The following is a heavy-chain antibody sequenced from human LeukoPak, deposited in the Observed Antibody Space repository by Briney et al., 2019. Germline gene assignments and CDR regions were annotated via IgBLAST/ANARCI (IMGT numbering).Heavy chain of an antibody. J-gene: IGHJ3*02. CDR1: GDSITRSDW. CDR3: AKTRSGTYYGDSFDI. CDR2: IYYSGRV. D-gene: IGHD1-26*01. Sequence: SDTLPLTCAVSGDSITRSDWWAWIRQPPGKGLEWLGNIYYSGRVYHNPSLQTRVTMSVDSSKNQFSLRLGSVTAVDTAVYFCAKTRSGTYYGDSFDIWGQGILVTVSS. V-gene: IGHV4-28*05.